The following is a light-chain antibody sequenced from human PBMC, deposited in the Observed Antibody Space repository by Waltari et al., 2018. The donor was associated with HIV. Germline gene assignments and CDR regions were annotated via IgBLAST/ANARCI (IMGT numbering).Light chain of an antibody. Sequence: QSALTQPAPVSGSPGQSINISCTGSRSDVGSYNLVSWYQQHPGKAPKLMIYEGIKRPSGVSNRFSGSKSGNTASLTISGLQAEDEADYYCCSYAGSSNWVFGGGTKLTVL. CDR1: RSDVGSYNL. CDR3: CSYAGSSNWV. J-gene: IGLJ3*02. CDR2: EGI. V-gene: IGLV2-23*01.